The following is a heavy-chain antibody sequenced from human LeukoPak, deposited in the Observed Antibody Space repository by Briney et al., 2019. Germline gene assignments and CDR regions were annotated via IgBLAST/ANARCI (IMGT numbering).Heavy chain of an antibody. J-gene: IGHJ3*02. D-gene: IGHD6-13*01. Sequence: GGSLRLSCAASGFTFDDYTMHWVRQAPGKGLEWVSLISWDGGSTYYADSVKGRFTISRDNSKNSLYLQMNSLRTEDTALYYCAKDLSSSSWYVCAFDIWGQGTMVTVSS. V-gene: IGHV3-43*01. CDR1: GFTFDDYT. CDR3: AKDLSSSSWYVCAFDI. CDR2: ISWDGGST.